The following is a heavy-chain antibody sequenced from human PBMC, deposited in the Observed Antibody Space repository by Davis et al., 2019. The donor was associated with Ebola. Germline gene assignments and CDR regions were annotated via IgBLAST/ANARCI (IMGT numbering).Heavy chain of an antibody. CDR3: ARDEGTGTRGL. Sequence: PGGSLRLSCAASGFTFSSYSMNWVRQAPGKGLEWVSYISSSSSTIYYADSVKGRFTISRDNSKNTLYLQMNSLRAEDTAVYYCARDEGTGTRGLWGQGTLVTVSS. D-gene: IGHD1-7*01. CDR1: GFTFSSYS. V-gene: IGHV3-48*01. J-gene: IGHJ4*02. CDR2: ISSSSSTI.